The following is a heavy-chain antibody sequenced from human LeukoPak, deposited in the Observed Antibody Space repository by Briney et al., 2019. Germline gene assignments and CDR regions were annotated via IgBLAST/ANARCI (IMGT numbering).Heavy chain of an antibody. CDR2: IYYSGST. Sequence: SETLSLTCTVSGGSINSSSYYWGWIRQPPGKGLEWIGSIYYSGSTYYNPSLKSRVTISVDTSKNQFSLELRSETAADTAVYSCARHGWLGVGGWYWGQGTLVTVSS. J-gene: IGHJ4*02. V-gene: IGHV4-39*01. CDR3: ARHGWLGVGGWY. CDR1: GGSINSSSYY. D-gene: IGHD6-19*01.